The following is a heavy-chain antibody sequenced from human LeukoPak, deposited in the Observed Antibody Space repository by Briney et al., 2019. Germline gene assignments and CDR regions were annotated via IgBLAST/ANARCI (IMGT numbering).Heavy chain of an antibody. V-gene: IGHV3-48*04. CDR2: ISSSGSTI. CDR1: GFTFSRYS. Sequence: GGSLRLSCAASGFTFSRYSMNWVRQAPGKGLEWVSYISSSGSTIYYADSVQGRFTISRDNAKDSLYLQMNSLRAEDTAVYYFARPPPHRYSYGLRGGFDYWGQGTLVTVSS. J-gene: IGHJ4*02. D-gene: IGHD5-18*01. CDR3: ARPPPHRYSYGLRGGFDY.